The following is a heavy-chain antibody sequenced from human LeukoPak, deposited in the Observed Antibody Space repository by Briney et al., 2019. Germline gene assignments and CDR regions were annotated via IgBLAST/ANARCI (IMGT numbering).Heavy chain of an antibody. J-gene: IGHJ6*03. D-gene: IGHD6-6*01. Sequence: KPSETLSLTCTVSGGSISSYYWNWIRQPPGKGLEWIGYMYYSGSTNYNPSLKSRVTISVDTSKNQFSLKLSSVTAADTAVYYCARASMGNYYYYYMDVWGKGTTVTVSS. CDR3: ARASMGNYYYYYMDV. CDR1: GGSISSYY. CDR2: MYYSGST. V-gene: IGHV4-59*01.